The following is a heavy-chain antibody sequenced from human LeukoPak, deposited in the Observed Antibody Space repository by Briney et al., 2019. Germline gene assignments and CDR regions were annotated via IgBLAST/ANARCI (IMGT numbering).Heavy chain of an antibody. V-gene: IGHV3-23*01. CDR2: ISGSGGST. CDR3: APLAMYYYGSGSYYFDY. CDR1: GFTVSSNY. D-gene: IGHD3-10*01. J-gene: IGHJ4*02. Sequence: GGSLRLSCAASGFTVSSNYMSWVRQAPGKGLEWVSAISGSGGSTYYADSVKGRFTISRDNSKNTLYLQMNSLRAEDTAVYYCAPLAMYYYGSGSYYFDYWGQGTLVTVSS.